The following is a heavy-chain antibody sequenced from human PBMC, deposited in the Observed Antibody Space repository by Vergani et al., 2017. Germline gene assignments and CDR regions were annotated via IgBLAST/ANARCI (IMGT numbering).Heavy chain of an antibody. D-gene: IGHD2-15*01. CDR1: GFTFSSYW. J-gene: IGHJ6*04. CDR2: IKQDGSEK. Sequence: EVQLVESGGGLVQPGGSLRLSCAASGFTFSSYWMSWVRQAPGKGLEWVANIKQDGSEKYYADSVKGRFTISRDNAKNSLYLQMNSLRAEDTAVYYCARDRWWGGLPGPPDVWGKGTTVTVSS. CDR3: ARDRWWGGLPGPPDV. V-gene: IGHV3-7*03.